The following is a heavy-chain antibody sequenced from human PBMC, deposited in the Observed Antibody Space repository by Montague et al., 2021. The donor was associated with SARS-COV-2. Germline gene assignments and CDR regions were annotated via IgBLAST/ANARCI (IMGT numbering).Heavy chain of an antibody. J-gene: IGHJ4*01. CDR1: GFIFSSYS. Sequence: SLRLSCAASGFIFSSYSMNWVRQAPGKGLEWVSYISKTITTTYYADSVRGRFTISRDNFKDSLYLQMDSLRDEDTAMYYCVRDPHALDYWGHGTLVTVSS. V-gene: IGHV3-48*02. CDR3: VRDPHALDY. CDR2: ISKTITTT.